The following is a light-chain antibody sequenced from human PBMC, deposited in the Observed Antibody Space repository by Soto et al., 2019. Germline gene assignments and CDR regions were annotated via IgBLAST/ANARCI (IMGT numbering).Light chain of an antibody. V-gene: IGKV3-20*01. J-gene: IGKJ1*01. CDR3: QHYGSSPWT. CDR2: DAS. Sequence: EIVLTQSAGTLSLSPGERATLSCRASQTVSGRYLAWFQQKPGQTPRLLIYDASTRAAGVPDRFSGSGSGTDFSLTINRLEPEDFAVYYCQHYGSSPWTFGQGTKVEI. CDR1: QTVSGRY.